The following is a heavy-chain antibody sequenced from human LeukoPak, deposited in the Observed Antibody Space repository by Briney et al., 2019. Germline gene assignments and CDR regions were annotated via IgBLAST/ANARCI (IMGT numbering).Heavy chain of an antibody. CDR1: GFRFSSYW. Sequence: GGSLRLSCAASGFRFSSYWMSWVRQAPGKGLEWVANINQDGSEKYYVDSVKGRFTISRDNAKNSLYLQMNSLRAEDTAVYYCARARKSGGITMIRGVKDRGWFDPWGQGTLVTVSS. CDR3: ARARKSGGITMIRGVKDRGWFDP. D-gene: IGHD3-10*01. J-gene: IGHJ5*02. CDR2: INQDGSEK. V-gene: IGHV3-7*01.